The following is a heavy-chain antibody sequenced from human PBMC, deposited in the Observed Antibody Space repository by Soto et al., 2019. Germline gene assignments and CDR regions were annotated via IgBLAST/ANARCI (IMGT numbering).Heavy chain of an antibody. J-gene: IGHJ6*02. V-gene: IGHV1-18*01. CDR3: AIELGYCSSTSCYPYYYYGMDV. CDR2: ISAYNGNT. Sequence: ASVKVSCKTSGYTFTTMGISWVRQAPGQGLEWMGWISAYNGNTNYAQKLQGRVTMTTDTSTSTAYMELRSLRSDDTAVYYCAIELGYCSSTSCYPYYYYGMDVWGQGTTVTVSS. CDR1: GYTFTTMG. D-gene: IGHD2-2*01.